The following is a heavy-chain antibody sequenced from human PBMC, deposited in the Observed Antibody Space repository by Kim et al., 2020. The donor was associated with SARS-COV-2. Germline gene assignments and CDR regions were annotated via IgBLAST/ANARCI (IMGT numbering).Heavy chain of an antibody. CDR1: GGSISSGGYY. J-gene: IGHJ5*02. CDR3: ASAPRSGIFGVVNWFDP. V-gene: IGHV4-31*03. D-gene: IGHD3-3*01. Sequence: SETLSLTCTVSGGSISSGGYYWGWRGRVPGRGLAWIGYLYYRGSTYYNPSLKSRVTISVDTSKNQFSLKLSSVTAADTAVYYCASAPRSGIFGVVNWFDPWGQGTLVTVSS. CDR2: LYYRGST.